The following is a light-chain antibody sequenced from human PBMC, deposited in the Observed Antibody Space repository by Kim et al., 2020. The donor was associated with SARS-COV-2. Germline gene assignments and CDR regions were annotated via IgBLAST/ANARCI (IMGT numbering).Light chain of an antibody. CDR1: QSLLHSNGYNY. V-gene: IGKV2-28*01. Sequence: DIVMTQSPLPLPVTPGEPASISCRSSQSLLHSNGYNYLDWYLQKPGQSPQLLIYLGSNRASGVPDRFSGSGSGTDFTLKINRVEAEDVGVYYCMQALQTPYTFGQGTKLEI. CDR2: LGS. CDR3: MQALQTPYT. J-gene: IGKJ2*01.